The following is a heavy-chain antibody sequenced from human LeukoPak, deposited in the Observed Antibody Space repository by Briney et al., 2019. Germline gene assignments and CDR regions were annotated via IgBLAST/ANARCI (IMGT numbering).Heavy chain of an antibody. CDR2: INTGGRTI. J-gene: IGHJ4*02. D-gene: IGHD3-10*02. CDR3: ARVGGGQGYVSDY. CDR1: GFTFSSYE. Sequence: GSLRLSCAASGFTFSSYEMNWVRQAPGKGLEWVSFINTGGRTIYYADSVKGRFTISRDNAKNSLYLQMNNLRAEDTAVYYCARVGGGQGYVSDYWAREPWSPSPQ. V-gene: IGHV3-48*03.